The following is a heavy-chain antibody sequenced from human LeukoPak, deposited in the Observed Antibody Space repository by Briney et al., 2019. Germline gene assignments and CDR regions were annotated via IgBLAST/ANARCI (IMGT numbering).Heavy chain of an antibody. CDR2: IYYSGST. Sequence: SETLSLTCTVSGGSISSYYWSWIRQPPGKGLEWIGYIYYSGSTNYNPSLKSRVTISVDTSKNQFSLKLSSVTAADTAVYYCARQQDSSGYYYYYYGMDVWGQGTTVTVSS. J-gene: IGHJ6*02. CDR1: GGSISSYY. CDR3: ARQQDSSGYYYYYYGMDV. D-gene: IGHD3-22*01. V-gene: IGHV4-59*08.